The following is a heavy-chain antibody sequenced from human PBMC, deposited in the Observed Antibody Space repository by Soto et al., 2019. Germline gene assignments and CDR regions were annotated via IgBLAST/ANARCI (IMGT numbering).Heavy chain of an antibody. J-gene: IGHJ4*02. CDR1: GFTFTNYA. CDR2: FSFGDNGI. CDR3: AKDYPRSGYSDNHFDF. V-gene: IGHV3-23*01. D-gene: IGHD5-18*01. Sequence: GGSLRLSCEASGFTFTNYAMSWVRQAPGKGLEWVSGFSFGDNGIYYADSVKGRFTVSRDISKNTLYLQMNSLTVEDTAVYHCAKDYPRSGYSDNHFDFWGQGTLVTVSS.